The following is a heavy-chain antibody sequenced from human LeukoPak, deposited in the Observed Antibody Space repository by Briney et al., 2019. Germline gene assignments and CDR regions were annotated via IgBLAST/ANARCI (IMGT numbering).Heavy chain of an antibody. V-gene: IGHV1-2*04. Sequence: SGGTNYAQKFQGWVTLTRDTSISTAYMELSRLRSDDTAVYYCARGSDIVLMVYAAAYAFDIWGQGAMVTVSS. D-gene: IGHD2-8*01. J-gene: IGHJ3*02. CDR3: ARGSDIVLMVYAAAYAFDI. CDR2: SGGT.